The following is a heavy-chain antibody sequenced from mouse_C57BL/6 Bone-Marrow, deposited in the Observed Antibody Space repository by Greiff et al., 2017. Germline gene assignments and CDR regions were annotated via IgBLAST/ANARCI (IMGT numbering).Heavy chain of an antibody. CDR2: IDPSDSYT. Sequence: QVQLQQPGAELVKPGASVKLSCKASGYTFTSYWMQWVKQRPGQGLEWIGEIDPSDSYTNYTQKFQGKATLTVDTSSITAYMQLSSLTSEDSAVYYCAIEGWQGAMDYWGQGTSVTVSS. J-gene: IGHJ4*01. CDR1: GYTFTSYW. D-gene: IGHD6-1*01. CDR3: AIEGWQGAMDY. V-gene: IGHV1-50*01.